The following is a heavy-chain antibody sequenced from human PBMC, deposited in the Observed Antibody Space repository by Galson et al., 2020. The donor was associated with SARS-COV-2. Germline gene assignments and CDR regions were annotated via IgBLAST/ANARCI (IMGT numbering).Heavy chain of an antibody. D-gene: IGHD3-3*01. J-gene: IGHJ6*02. V-gene: IGHV3-21*01. CDR2: ISDSSSYI. CDR1: GFTFSSYS. CDR3: ARDVAIFGVVSKYYYYGMDV. Sequence: GGSLRLSCAASGFTFSSYSMNWVRQAPGKGREWVSSISDSSSYIYYADSVKGRFTISRDNAKNSLYLQMNSLRAEDTAVYYCARDVAIFGVVSKYYYYGMDVWGQGTTVTVSS.